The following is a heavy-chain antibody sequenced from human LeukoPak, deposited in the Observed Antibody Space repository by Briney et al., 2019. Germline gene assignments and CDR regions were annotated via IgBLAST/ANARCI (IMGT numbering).Heavy chain of an antibody. J-gene: IGHJ4*02. CDR3: ARTNYGSGSFQAVY. V-gene: IGHV3-53*01. CDR2: IYSGGST. CDR1: GFTFSSYS. D-gene: IGHD3-10*01. Sequence: GGSLRLSCAASGFTFSSYSMNWVRQAPGKGLEWVSVIYSGGSTYYADSVKGRFTISRDNSKNTLYLQMNSLRAEDTAVYYCARTNYGSGSFQAVYWGQGTLVTVSS.